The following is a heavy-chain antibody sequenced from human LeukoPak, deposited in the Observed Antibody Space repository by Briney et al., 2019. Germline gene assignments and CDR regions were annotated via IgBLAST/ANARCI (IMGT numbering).Heavy chain of an antibody. D-gene: IGHD1-26*01. CDR2: IYYSGST. J-gene: IGHJ4*02. V-gene: IGHV4-39*07. CDR1: GGLTGSGTYY. Sequence: PSETLSLTCTVSGGLTGSGTYYWGWIRQPPGKGLEWIGSIYYSGSTYYNPSLKSRVTISVDTSKNQFSLKLSSVTAADTAVYYCARYVGATTMAESDYWGQGTLVTVSS. CDR3: ARYVGATTMAESDY.